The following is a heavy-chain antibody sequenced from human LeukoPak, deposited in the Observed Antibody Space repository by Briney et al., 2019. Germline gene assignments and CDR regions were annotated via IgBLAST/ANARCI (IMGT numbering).Heavy chain of an antibody. V-gene: IGHV3-15*01. CDR1: GFIFSNAW. Sequence: GGSLRLSCAASGFIFSNAWMSCVRQAPKKVLGWAGRMKTKTNGGTTDYAAPVKGRITISRDNSKNTLYLQMNSLKTEDTAVYYCTTAFDIWGQGTMVTVSS. CDR2: MKTKTNGGTT. CDR3: TTAFDI. J-gene: IGHJ3*02.